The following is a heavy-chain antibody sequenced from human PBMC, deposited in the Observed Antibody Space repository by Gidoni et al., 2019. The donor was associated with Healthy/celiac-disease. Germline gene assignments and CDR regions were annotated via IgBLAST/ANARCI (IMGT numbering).Heavy chain of an antibody. CDR1: GCSISSSSYY. Sequence: QLQLQESGPGLAKPSETLSLTCTVSGCSISSSSYYWGWIRQPPGKGLEWIGSVYYSGNTYYSPSLKSRVTISVDTSKNQFSLKLNSVTAADTAVYYCARQEAARPPWWFAPWGQGTLVTVSS. CDR2: VYYSGNT. D-gene: IGHD6-6*01. J-gene: IGHJ5*02. V-gene: IGHV4-39*01. CDR3: ARQEAARPPWWFAP.